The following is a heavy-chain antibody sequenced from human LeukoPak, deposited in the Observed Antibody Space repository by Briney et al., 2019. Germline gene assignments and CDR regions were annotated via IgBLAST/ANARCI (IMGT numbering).Heavy chain of an antibody. CDR3: VRRSVPDRPGY. J-gene: IGHJ4*02. CDR2: IYSSGST. Sequence: GGSLRLSCAASGFTVSNNDINCVRQAPGKGLEWVALIYSSGSTHYIDSVRGRFSISRDNSKNTVYLQMNSLRGEDTALYYCVRRSVPDRPGYWGQGTLVTVSS. D-gene: IGHD6-6*01. CDR1: GFTVSNND. V-gene: IGHV3-66*04.